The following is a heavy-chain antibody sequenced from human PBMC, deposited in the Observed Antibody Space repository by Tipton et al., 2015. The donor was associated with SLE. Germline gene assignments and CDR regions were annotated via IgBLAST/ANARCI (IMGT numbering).Heavy chain of an antibody. CDR1: GGSINSSPYY. CDR3: TRVMTGSRSDF. V-gene: IGHV4-39*07. D-gene: IGHD1-26*01. J-gene: IGHJ4*02. Sequence: TLSLTCIVSGGSINSSPYYWGWVRQTPGKGLEWLGSISFSGTTYSNPSLKSRVTLSRDTSKNQFSLNLNSVTAADTAFYYCTRVMTGSRSDFWGRGTLVTVSP. CDR2: ISFSGTT.